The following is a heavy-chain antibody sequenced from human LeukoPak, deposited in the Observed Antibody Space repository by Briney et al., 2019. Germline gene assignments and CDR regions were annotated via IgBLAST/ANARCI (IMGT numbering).Heavy chain of an antibody. CDR3: ARDPYYYDSSGYFRDYYYYMDV. D-gene: IGHD3-22*01. J-gene: IGHJ6*03. Sequence: GGSLRLSCAASGFTFSGSALHWVRQASGKGLEWVGRIRSTANGYATAYAASVKGRFTISRDDSKNTAYLQMDSLKTEDTAVYYCARDPYYYDSSGYFRDYYYYMDVWGKGTTVTVSS. CDR1: GFTFSGSA. CDR2: IRSTANGYAT. V-gene: IGHV3-73*01.